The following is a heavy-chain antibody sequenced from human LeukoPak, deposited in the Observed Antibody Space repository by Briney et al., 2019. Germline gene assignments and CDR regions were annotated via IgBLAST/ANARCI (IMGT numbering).Heavy chain of an antibody. D-gene: IGHD1-14*01. CDR3: ARETRKTFDF. CDR1: GFTFSSHN. J-gene: IGHJ4*02. CDR2: ISSSSYI. Sequence: PGGSLRLSCAASGFTFSSHNMNWVRQAPGKGLEWVSSISSSSYIYYADSVKGRFSISRDNAKNSLYLQMNSLRAEDTAVYYCARETRKTFDFWGQGTLVTVSS. V-gene: IGHV3-21*01.